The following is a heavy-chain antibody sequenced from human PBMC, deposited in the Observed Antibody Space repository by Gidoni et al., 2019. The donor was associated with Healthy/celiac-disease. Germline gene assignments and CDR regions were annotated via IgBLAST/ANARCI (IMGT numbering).Heavy chain of an antibody. CDR3: ARGRRVVAAIGWFDP. CDR1: GGSISSYY. Sequence: QVQLQESGPGLVKPSETLSLTCTVSGGSISSYYWSWIRQPPGKGLEWIGYIYYSGSTNYNPSLKSRVTISVDTSKNQFSLKLSSVTAADTDVYYCARGRRVVAAIGWFDPWGQGTLVTVSS. V-gene: IGHV4-59*01. J-gene: IGHJ5*02. D-gene: IGHD2-15*01. CDR2: IYYSGST.